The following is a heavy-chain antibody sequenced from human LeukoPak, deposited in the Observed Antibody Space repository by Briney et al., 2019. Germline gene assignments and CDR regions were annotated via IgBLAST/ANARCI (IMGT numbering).Heavy chain of an antibody. CDR1: GGSISSTFYY. CDR3: ARGGDIVVEPAAIRATWFDP. CDR2: IYNSGST. J-gene: IGHJ5*02. Sequence: TSQTLSLTCTVSGGSISSTFYYWNWIRQPAGKGLEWIGRIYNSGSTNYNPSLKSRVTISVDTSKNQFSLKLSSVTAADTAVYYCARGGDIVVEPAAIRATWFDPWGQGTLVTVSS. V-gene: IGHV4-61*02. D-gene: IGHD2-2*01.